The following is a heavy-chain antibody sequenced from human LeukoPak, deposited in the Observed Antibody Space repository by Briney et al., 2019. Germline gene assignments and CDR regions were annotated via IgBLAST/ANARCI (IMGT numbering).Heavy chain of an antibody. V-gene: IGHV3-23*01. D-gene: IGHD2-21*02. CDR2: ISATGGGA. Sequence: GESLRLSCAASGFTFKNFAMPWVRPAPGKGLEWVSTISATGGGAYYADSVKGRFTISRDNSKDTLSLQMNTLRAEDTAVYYCAKGRRCGDCYPDYFDYWGQGTLVTVSS. J-gene: IGHJ4*02. CDR1: GFTFKNFA. CDR3: AKGRRCGDCYPDYFDY.